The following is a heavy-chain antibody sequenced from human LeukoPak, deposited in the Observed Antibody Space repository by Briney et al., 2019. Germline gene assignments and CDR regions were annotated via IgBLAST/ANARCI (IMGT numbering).Heavy chain of an antibody. CDR3: ARDFHYYDSSGYQNWFDP. CDR1: GSTFSSYS. V-gene: IGHV3-21*01. J-gene: IGHJ5*02. CDR2: ISSSSSYI. D-gene: IGHD3-22*01. Sequence: GGSLRLSCAASGSTFSSYSMNWVRQAPGKGLEWVSSISSSSSYIYYADSVKGRFTISRDNAKNSLYLQMNSLRAEDTAVYYCARDFHYYDSSGYQNWFDPWGQGTLVTVSS.